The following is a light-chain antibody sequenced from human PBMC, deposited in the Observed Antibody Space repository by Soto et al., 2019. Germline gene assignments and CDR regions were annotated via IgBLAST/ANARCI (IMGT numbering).Light chain of an antibody. CDR2: GAS. J-gene: IGKJ5*01. CDR1: QSVRSN. Sequence: EIVMTQSPATLSVSPGERATLSCRASQSVRSNLAWYQQKGGQAPRVLIYGASSRATGIPDRFSGSGSGTDFTLTISRLEPEDFAVYYCQQYNNWPPITFGQGTRLEIK. CDR3: QQYNNWPPIT. V-gene: IGKV3D-15*01.